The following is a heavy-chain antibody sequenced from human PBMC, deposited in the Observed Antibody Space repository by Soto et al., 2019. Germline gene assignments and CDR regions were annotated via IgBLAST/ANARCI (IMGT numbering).Heavy chain of an antibody. D-gene: IGHD6-19*01. J-gene: IGHJ3*01. CDR3: AKYQGLIDVFDV. Sequence: QVQLQESGPGLLKPSQTLSLTCSVSGASITTGDYYWSWIRQSPGRGLEWIAYVYYNGNTYYNPSLESRLSISVDTSKSQFSLKLHSVTAADTAVYCCAKYQGLIDVFDVWGQGTMVTVSS. CDR1: GASITTGDYY. V-gene: IGHV4-30-4*01. CDR2: VYYNGNT.